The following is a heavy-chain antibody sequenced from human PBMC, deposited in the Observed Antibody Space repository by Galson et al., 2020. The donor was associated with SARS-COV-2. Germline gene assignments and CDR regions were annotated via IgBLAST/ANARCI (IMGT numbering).Heavy chain of an antibody. CDR1: GYTFTGYY. J-gene: IGHJ4*02. CDR2: VNPNSGGT. CDR3: ARGIDWYVGY. V-gene: IGHV1-2*02. Sequence: ASVKVSCKASGYTFTGYYIHWVRQAPGQGLEWMGWVNPNSGGTNYAQKFQDRVTMTRDTSIYTAYLELSSLRSDDTAVYYCARGIDWYVGYWGQGTLVTVSS. D-gene: IGHD3-9*01.